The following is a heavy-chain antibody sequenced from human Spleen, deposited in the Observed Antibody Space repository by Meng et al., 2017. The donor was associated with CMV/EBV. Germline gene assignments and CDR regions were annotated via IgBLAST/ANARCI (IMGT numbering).Heavy chain of an antibody. CDR1: GFTFSSYG. J-gene: IGHJ4*02. D-gene: IGHD6-19*01. CDR3: ANRVGIGVAGNG. V-gene: IGHV3-30*02. CDR2: IRYDGSNK. Sequence: GGSLRLSCAASGFTFSSYGMHWVRQAPGKGLEWVAFIRYDGSNKYYADSVKGRFTISRDNSKNTPYLQMNSLRAEDTAVYYCANRVGIGVAGNGGGQGTLVTVSS.